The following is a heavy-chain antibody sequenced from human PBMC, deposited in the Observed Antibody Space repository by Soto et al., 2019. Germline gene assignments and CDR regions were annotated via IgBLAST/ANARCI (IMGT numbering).Heavy chain of an antibody. CDR1: GGSCNGYY. V-gene: IGHV4-34*01. J-gene: IGHJ6*02. CDR3: ARGRNLGYYYYGMDV. CDR2: INHSGST. Sequence: KTSKTLYLTSAVYGGSCNGYYWSWIRQPPGKGLEWIGEINHSGSTNYNPSLKSRVTISVDTSKNQFSLKLSSVTAADTAVYYCARGRNLGYYYYGMDVWGQGTSV.